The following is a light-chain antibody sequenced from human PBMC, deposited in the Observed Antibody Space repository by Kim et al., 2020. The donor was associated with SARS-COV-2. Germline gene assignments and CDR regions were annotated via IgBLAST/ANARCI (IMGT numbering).Light chain of an antibody. CDR1: QSVNSNY. Sequence: PGERAILSCRASQSVNSNYLAWYQQKPGQAPRLLFYGASNRATGTPDRFSVRGSWTDFTLTIGRLDPDDVAVYYCQQSENSPGTFGQGTTV. CDR2: GAS. J-gene: IGKJ1*01. CDR3: QQSENSPGT. V-gene: IGKV3-20*01.